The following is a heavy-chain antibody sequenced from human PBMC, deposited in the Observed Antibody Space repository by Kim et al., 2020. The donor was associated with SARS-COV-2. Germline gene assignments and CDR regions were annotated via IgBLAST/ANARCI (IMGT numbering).Heavy chain of an antibody. V-gene: IGHV3-53*01. CDR1: GFTVSSNH. J-gene: IGHJ6*02. D-gene: IGHD6-13*01. CDR3: ARDRVQQLVGSMGYYYYYGMDV. Sequence: GGSLRLSCAASGFTVSSNHMSWVRQAPGKGLEWVSVIYSGGSTYYADSVKGRFTISRDNSKNTLYLQMNSLRAEDTAVYYCARDRVQQLVGSMGYYYYYGMDVWGQGTTVTVSS. CDR2: IYSGGST.